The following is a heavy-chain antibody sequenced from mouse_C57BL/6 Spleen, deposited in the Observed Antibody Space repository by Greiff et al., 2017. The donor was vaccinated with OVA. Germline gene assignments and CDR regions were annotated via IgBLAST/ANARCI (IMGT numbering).Heavy chain of an antibody. D-gene: IGHD3-2*01. V-gene: IGHV1-53*01. Sequence: QVQLKQPGTELVKPGASVKLSCKASGYTFTSYWMHWVKQRPGQGLEWIGNINPSNGGTNYNEKFKSKATLTVDKSSSTAYMQLSSLTSEDSSVYYCARWETAPGWFAYWGQGTLVTVSA. CDR3: ARWETAPGWFAY. CDR2: INPSNGGT. J-gene: IGHJ3*01. CDR1: GYTFTSYW.